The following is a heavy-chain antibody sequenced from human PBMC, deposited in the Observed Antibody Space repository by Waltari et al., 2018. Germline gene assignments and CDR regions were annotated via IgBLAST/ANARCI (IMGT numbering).Heavy chain of an antibody. V-gene: IGHV1-24*01. D-gene: IGHD6-13*01. CDR2: CDPEDGET. J-gene: IGHJ4*02. CDR3: ATIAAARHPDIDY. Sequence: APGKGLEWMGGCDPEDGETIYAQKFQGRVTMTEDTSTDTAYMELSSLRSEDTAVYYCATIAAARHPDIDYWGQGTLVTVSS.